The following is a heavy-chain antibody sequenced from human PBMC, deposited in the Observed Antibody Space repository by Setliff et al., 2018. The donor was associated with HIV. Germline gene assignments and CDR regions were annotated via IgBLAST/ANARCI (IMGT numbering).Heavy chain of an antibody. J-gene: IGHJ4*02. CDR2: ISTYNADT. D-gene: IGHD3-9*01. CDR3: ARDFDWLSPLDY. V-gene: IGHV1-18*01. Sequence: ASVKVSCKASGYTFTSYGISWVRQAPGQGLEWMGWISTYNADTNYAQNLQGRVTMTTDTSTSTAYMELRSLRSDDTAVYYCARDFDWLSPLDYWGQGTLVTVSS. CDR1: GYTFTSYG.